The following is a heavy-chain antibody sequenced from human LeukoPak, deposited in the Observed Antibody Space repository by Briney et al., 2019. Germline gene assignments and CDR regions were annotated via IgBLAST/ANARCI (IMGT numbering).Heavy chain of an antibody. V-gene: IGHV3-23*01. Sequence: PGGSLRLSCAASGFTFNSYAMTWVRQAPGKGLEWVSAISGSGSNTYYADSVKGRFTISRDNSKNTLYLQMNSLRAEDTALYYCAKGCSTISCYTSEYWGQGTLVTVSS. CDR2: ISGSGSNT. D-gene: IGHD2-2*02. J-gene: IGHJ4*02. CDR3: AKGCSTISCYTSEY. CDR1: GFTFNSYA.